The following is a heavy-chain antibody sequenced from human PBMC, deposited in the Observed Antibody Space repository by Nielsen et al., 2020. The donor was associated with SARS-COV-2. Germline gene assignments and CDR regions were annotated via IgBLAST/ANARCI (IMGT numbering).Heavy chain of an antibody. CDR3: ARARGAYGDYYYYYYYGMDV. CDR1: GDSVSSSSAA. D-gene: IGHD4-17*01. V-gene: IGHV6-1*01. Sequence: SETLSLTCAISGDSVSSSSAAWNWIRQSPSRGLEWLGRTYYRSKWYNDYAVSVKSRITINPDTSKSQFSLHLNSVTPEDTAVYYCARARGAYGDYYYYYYYGMDVWGQGTTVTVSS. CDR2: TYYRSKWYN. J-gene: IGHJ6*02.